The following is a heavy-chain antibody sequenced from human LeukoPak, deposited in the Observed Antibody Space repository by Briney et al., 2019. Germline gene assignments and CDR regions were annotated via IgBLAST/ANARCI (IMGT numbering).Heavy chain of an antibody. CDR2: IYPGDSDT. CDR3: ARPRAYYYDSSGYYHLDAFDI. V-gene: IGHV5-51*07. J-gene: IGHJ3*02. D-gene: IGHD3-22*01. Sequence: GESLKISCKVSGYSFTSYWIGWVHQMPGKGLEWMGIIYPGDSDTRYSPSFQGQVTISADKSISTAYLQWSSLKASDTAMYYCARPRAYYYDSSGYYHLDAFDIWGQGTMVTVSS. CDR1: GYSFTSYW.